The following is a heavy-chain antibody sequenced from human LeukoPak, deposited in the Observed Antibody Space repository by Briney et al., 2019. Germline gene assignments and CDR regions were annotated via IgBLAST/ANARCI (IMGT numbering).Heavy chain of an antibody. J-gene: IGHJ4*02. CDR2: IYYTGST. Sequence: ASETLSLTCTVSSVSISSYYWSWIRQPPGKGLEWIGYIYYTGSTDYNPSLKSRVAISVDTSKNQFSLKLSSVTAADTAVYYCARGSKAAPGTFDYWGQGTLVTVSS. CDR3: ARGSKAAPGTFDY. D-gene: IGHD6-13*01. CDR1: SVSISSYY. V-gene: IGHV4-59*01.